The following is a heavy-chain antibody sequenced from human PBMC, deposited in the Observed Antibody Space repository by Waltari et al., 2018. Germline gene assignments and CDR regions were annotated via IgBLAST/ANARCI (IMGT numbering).Heavy chain of an antibody. CDR1: GGSIGRNTFY. D-gene: IGHD6-6*01. CDR2: THSSGST. J-gene: IGHJ5*02. V-gene: IGHV4-39*07. CDR3: VIEWSSSSSWFDP. Sequence: QVQLQESGPGLVKSSETLSLTCTVSGGSIGRNTFYWAWIRQPPGKSMEWMASTHSSGSTFYLPSRKSRVTISVATSRNKLSLRLTSVTAADTAVYFCVIEWSSSSSWFDPWGQGTLVTVSS.